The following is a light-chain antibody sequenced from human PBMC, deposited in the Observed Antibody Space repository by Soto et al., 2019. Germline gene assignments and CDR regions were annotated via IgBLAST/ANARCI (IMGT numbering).Light chain of an antibody. CDR3: QQYNSWT. CDR1: QSISNW. CDR2: DAS. V-gene: IGKV1-5*01. Sequence: DIKMTQSPSTLSASVGDRVTITCRASQSISNWLAWYQQKPGKAPKLLIYDASSLESGVPSRFSGSGSGTEFTLTIGRLQPDDFATYYCQQYNSWTFGQGTKVDIK. J-gene: IGKJ1*01.